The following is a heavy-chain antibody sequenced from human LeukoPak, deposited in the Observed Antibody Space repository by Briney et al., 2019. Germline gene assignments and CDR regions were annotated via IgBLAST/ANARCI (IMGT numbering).Heavy chain of an antibody. CDR1: GFTFSSYG. D-gene: IGHD6-6*01. J-gene: IGHJ5*02. V-gene: IGHV3-74*01. CDR2: INSDGSST. CDR3: AREGSSKYNWFDP. Sequence: GGSLRLSCAASGFTFSSYGMHWVRQAPGKGLVWVSRINSDGSSTSYADSVKGRFTISRDNAKNTLYLQMNSLRAEDTAVYYCAREGSSKYNWFDPWGQGTLVTVSS.